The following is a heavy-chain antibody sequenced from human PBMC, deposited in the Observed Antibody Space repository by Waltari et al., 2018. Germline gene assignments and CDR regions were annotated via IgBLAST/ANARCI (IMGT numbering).Heavy chain of an antibody. CDR1: GYFISSGYY. D-gene: IGHD3-3*02. J-gene: IGHJ2*01. V-gene: IGHV4-38-2*01. Sequence: QVQLQESGPGLVKASETLSLTCGVSGYFISSGYYWGWIRRPPGKGLEWIWSIIHSGSTYYNPSLKSRVTISVDTSKNQFTLNLNSVTAADTAVYYCVRVSNQWYFDLWGRGTLVSVSS. CDR3: VRVSNQWYFDL. CDR2: IIHSGST.